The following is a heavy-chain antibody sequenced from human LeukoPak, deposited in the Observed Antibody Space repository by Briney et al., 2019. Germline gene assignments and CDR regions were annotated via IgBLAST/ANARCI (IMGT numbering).Heavy chain of an antibody. CDR2: IYTSGST. J-gene: IGHJ6*03. V-gene: IGHV4-4*07. CDR3: ARVLRFRSYYYYMDV. D-gene: IGHD3-3*01. CDR1: GGSISSYY. Sequence: SETLSLTCTVSGGSISSYYWSWIRQPAGKGLEWIGRIYTSGSTNYNPSLKSRVTISVDTSKNQFSLKLSSVTAADTAVYYCARVLRFRSYYYYMDVWGKGTTVTVSS.